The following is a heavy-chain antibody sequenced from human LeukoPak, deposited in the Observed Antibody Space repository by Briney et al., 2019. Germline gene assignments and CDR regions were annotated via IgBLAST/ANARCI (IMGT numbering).Heavy chain of an antibody. CDR1: GGSISSYY. CDR3: ARELTLYYYDSSGCYHAFDI. D-gene: IGHD3-22*01. V-gene: IGHV4-4*07. CDR2: IYTSGST. J-gene: IGHJ3*02. Sequence: SETLSLTCTVSGGSISSYYWSWIRQPAGKGLEWIGRIYTSGSTNYNPSLKSRVTMSVDTSKNQFSLKLSSVTAADTAVYYRARELTLYYYDSSGCYHAFDIWGQGTMVTVSS.